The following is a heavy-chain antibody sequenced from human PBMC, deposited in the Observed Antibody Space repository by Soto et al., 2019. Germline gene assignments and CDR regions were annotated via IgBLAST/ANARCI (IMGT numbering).Heavy chain of an antibody. J-gene: IGHJ4*02. Sequence: SETLSLTCAVYGGSFSGYYWSWIRQPPGKGLEWIGEINHSGSTNYNPSLKSRVTISVDTSKNQFSLKLSSVTAADTAVYYCARRGIAAAGTPFDYWGQGTLVTVSS. CDR1: GGSFSGYY. CDR3: ARRGIAAAGTPFDY. V-gene: IGHV4-34*01. CDR2: INHSGST. D-gene: IGHD6-13*01.